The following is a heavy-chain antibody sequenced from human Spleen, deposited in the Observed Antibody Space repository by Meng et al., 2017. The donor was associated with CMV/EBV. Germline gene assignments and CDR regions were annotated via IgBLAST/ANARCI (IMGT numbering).Heavy chain of an antibody. V-gene: IGHV3-21*01. J-gene: IGHJ4*02. Sequence: LSLTCAASGFTFRTYTMNWVRQAPGKGLEWVASISSTSAYIYYAESVEGRFIISRDNAKSSLYLTMDNLAAEDTAVYYCATGATLDYWGQGTLVTVSS. D-gene: IGHD3-10*01. CDR3: ATGATLDY. CDR1: GFTFRTYT. CDR2: ISSTSAYI.